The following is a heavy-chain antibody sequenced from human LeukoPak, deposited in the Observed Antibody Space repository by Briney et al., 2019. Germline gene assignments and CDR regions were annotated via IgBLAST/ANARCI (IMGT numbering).Heavy chain of an antibody. CDR1: GFTFSSYG. Sequence: GGSLRLSCAASGFTFSSYGMHWVRQAPGKGLEWVAVISYDGSNKYYADSVKGRFTISRDNSKNTLYLQMNSLRAEDTAVYYCAKDPTYGDYPDAFDIWGQGTMVTVSS. CDR3: AKDPTYGDYPDAFDI. D-gene: IGHD4-17*01. J-gene: IGHJ3*02. V-gene: IGHV3-30*18. CDR2: ISYDGSNK.